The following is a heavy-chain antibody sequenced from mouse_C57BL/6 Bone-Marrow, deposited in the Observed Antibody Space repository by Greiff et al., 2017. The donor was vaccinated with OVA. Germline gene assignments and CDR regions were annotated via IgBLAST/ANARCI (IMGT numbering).Heavy chain of an antibody. J-gene: IGHJ3*01. CDR2: IDPSDSYT. Sequence: VQLQQPGAELVKPGASVKLSCKASGYTFTSYWMQWVKQRPGQGLEWIGEIDPSDSYTNYNEKFKGKATLTVDTSPSTAYMQLSSLTSEDSAVYYCALYGGFAYWGQGTLVTVSA. D-gene: IGHD1-1*01. V-gene: IGHV1-50*01. CDR1: GYTFTSYW. CDR3: ALYGGFAY.